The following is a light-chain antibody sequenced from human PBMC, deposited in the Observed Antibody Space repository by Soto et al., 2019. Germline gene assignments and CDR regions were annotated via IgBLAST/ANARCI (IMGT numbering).Light chain of an antibody. CDR1: QSVSSTY. CDR3: QHYGNSPPKT. V-gene: IGKV3-20*01. J-gene: IGKJ1*01. CDR2: TAS. Sequence: EIVLTQSPGTLSLSPGERATLSCRASQSVSSTYLAWYQQKPGQAPRLLIYTASSRATGIPDRFSGSGSGTDFTLTISRLEPEDFAVYYCQHYGNSPPKTFGQGTKVEIK.